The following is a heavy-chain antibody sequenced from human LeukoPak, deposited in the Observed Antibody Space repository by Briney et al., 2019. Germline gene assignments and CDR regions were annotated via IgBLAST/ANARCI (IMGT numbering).Heavy chain of an antibody. CDR2: INPNSGAT. CDR3: ARESVFYDSSGYYSGFDN. Sequence: ASVKVPCKASGYTFTGNFLHWVRQAPGQGLEWMGRINPNSGATQYRQKFQGRVTMTRDTSISTAYLELSRVTSDDTALYYCARESVFYDSSGYYSGFDNWGQGTLVTVSS. CDR1: GYTFTGNF. V-gene: IGHV1-2*06. D-gene: IGHD3-22*01. J-gene: IGHJ4*02.